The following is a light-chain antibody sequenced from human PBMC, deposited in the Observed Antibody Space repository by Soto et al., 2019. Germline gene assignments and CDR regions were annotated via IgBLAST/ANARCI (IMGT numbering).Light chain of an antibody. CDR1: QRITSY. CDR2: GVS. Sequence: DIQMTQSPSSLSASIGDRVTITCRASQRITSYLNWYQQKPGRAPKLLIYGVSRVQSGVPSNFSGSGSGTEFTLTISSLQPEDFATDYRHQANSFPLTFGGGTKADIK. CDR3: HQANSFPLT. J-gene: IGKJ4*01. V-gene: IGKV1-39*01.